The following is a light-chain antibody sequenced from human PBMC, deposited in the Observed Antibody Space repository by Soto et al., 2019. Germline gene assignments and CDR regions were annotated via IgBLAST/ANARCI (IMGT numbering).Light chain of an antibody. CDR2: GAS. CDR3: QQGYNSPAT. J-gene: IGKJ5*01. V-gene: IGKV1-39*01. Sequence: IEVTQSPSVGSASIVSSRAITCRASQSFGKHLTWYQQKPGQAPKFLIYGASTLQSGIPPRFTGSGSGTDFTLTVNSLQAEDFAIYYCQQGYNSPATFGQGTRLEIK. CDR1: QSFGKH.